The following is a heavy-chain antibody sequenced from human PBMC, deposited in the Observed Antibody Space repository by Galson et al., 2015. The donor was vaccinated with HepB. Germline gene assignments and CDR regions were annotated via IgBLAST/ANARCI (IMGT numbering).Heavy chain of an antibody. V-gene: IGHV3-30*18. CDR2: ISYDGSNK. CDR3: AKNPPGYYYDSSGYYYPYYGMDV. D-gene: IGHD3-22*01. CDR1: GFTFSSYG. Sequence: SLRLSCAASGFTFSSYGMHWVRQAPGKGLEWVAVISYDGSNKYYADSVKGRFTISRDNSKNTLYLQMNSLRAEDTAVYYCAKNPPGYYYDSSGYYYPYYGMDVWGQGTTVTVSS. J-gene: IGHJ6*02.